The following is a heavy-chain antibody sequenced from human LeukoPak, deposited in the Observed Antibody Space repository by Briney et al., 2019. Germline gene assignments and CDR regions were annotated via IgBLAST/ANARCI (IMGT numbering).Heavy chain of an antibody. J-gene: IGHJ3*02. CDR3: ARDLESNYDFWSGYEPGGFDI. Sequence: PGGSLRLSCAASGFTFSSYAMHWVRQAPGKGLEWVAVISYDGSNKYYADSVKGRFTISRDNAKNSLYLQMNSLRAEDTAVYYCARDLESNYDFWSGYEPGGFDIWGQGTMVTVSS. D-gene: IGHD3-3*01. CDR1: GFTFSSYA. CDR2: ISYDGSNK. V-gene: IGHV3-30-3*01.